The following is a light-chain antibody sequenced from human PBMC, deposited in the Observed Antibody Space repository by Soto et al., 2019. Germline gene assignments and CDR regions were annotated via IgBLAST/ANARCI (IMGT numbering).Light chain of an antibody. CDR2: DVS. CDR1: SRDVGGYNY. Sequence: QSVLTQPASVSGSPGQSITISCTGTSRDVGGYNYVSWYQQHPGKAPKLMIYDVSNRPSGVSNRFSGSKSGNTASLTISGLQAEDEADYYCSSYTSSITLYVFGPGTMVTVL. V-gene: IGLV2-14*01. CDR3: SSYTSSITLYV. J-gene: IGLJ1*01.